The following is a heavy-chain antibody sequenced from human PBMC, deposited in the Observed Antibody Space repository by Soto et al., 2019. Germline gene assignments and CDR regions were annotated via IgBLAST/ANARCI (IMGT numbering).Heavy chain of an antibody. CDR2: TYYRSKWYN. V-gene: IGHV6-1*01. J-gene: IGHJ3*02. CDR1: GDSVSSNSGT. CDR3: VGMKPTLAVAEYPFDI. D-gene: IGHD6-19*01. Sequence: PSQTLSLTCAISGDSVSSNSGTWNWIRQSPSRGLEWLGRTYYRSKWYNDYAVSVKGRITISPDTSKNQFSLQLNAVTPDDTAVYFCVGMKPTLAVAEYPFDIWGQGTMVTVSS.